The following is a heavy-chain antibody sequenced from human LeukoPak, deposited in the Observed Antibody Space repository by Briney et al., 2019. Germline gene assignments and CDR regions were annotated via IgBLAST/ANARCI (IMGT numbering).Heavy chain of an antibody. Sequence: PGGSLRLSCAASGFTFSSYGMHWVRQAPGKGLEWVAVIWYDGSNKYYADSVKGRFTISRDNSKNTLYLQMNSLRAEDTAVYYCAKEYTPTEPPFDYWGQGTLVTVSS. CDR2: IWYDGSNK. V-gene: IGHV3-33*06. D-gene: IGHD1-14*01. J-gene: IGHJ4*02. CDR1: GFTFSSYG. CDR3: AKEYTPTEPPFDY.